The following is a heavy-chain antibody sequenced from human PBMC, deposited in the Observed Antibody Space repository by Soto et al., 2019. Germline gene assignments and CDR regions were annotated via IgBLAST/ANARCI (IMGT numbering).Heavy chain of an antibody. CDR3: ERVWNDGRIDY. V-gene: IGHV3-7*01. CDR1: GSTLSSYW. J-gene: IGHJ4*02. CDR2: IKQDGSDK. Sequence: GGSLRLSCTSSGSTLSSYWMSWVRQAPGQGLGWVASIKQDGSDKKYVDPVKGRFTISRDNAKNSLYLEMNSLRAEDTAVYYCERVWNDGRIDYWGQGTLVTVSS. D-gene: IGHD1-1*01.